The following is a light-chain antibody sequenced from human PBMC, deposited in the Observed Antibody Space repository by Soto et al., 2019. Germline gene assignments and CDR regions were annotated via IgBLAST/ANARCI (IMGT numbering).Light chain of an antibody. CDR3: LQYGSSPHT. CDR2: GAS. V-gene: IGKV3-15*01. CDR1: QSIRSY. Sequence: EVVMTQSPATLSVSPGERATLSCRASQSIRSYLAWYQQKLGQAPRLLIYGASTRAAGIPARFSGSGSWTDFTLTISRLEPEDFAVYYCLQYGSSPHTFGQGTRLEIK. J-gene: IGKJ5*01.